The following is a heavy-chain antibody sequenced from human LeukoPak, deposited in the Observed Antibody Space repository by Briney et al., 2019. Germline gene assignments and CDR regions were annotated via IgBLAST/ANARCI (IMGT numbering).Heavy chain of an antibody. CDR2: IYYSGST. Sequence: SETLSLTCTVSGGSISSSSYYWGWIRQPPGKGLEWIGSIYYSGSTYYNPSLKSRVTISVDTSKNQFSLKLSSVTAADTAVYYCARGAQMYYDFWRVTADYAFDIWGQGTMVTVSS. D-gene: IGHD3-3*01. CDR3: ARGAQMYYDFWRVTADYAFDI. CDR1: GGSISSSSYY. J-gene: IGHJ3*02. V-gene: IGHV4-39*07.